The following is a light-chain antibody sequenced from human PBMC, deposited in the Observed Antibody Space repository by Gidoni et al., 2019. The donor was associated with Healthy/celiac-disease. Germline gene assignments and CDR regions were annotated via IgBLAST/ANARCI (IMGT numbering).Light chain of an antibody. CDR2: LGS. V-gene: IGKV2-28*01. CDR1: QSLLHSNGCNY. Sequence: DIVLTQSPLSLPVTPGEPASISCRSSQSLLHSNGCNYLDWYLQKPGQSPQLLIYLGSNRASGVPDRFSGSGSGTDFTLKISRVEAEDVGVYYCMQALQTHMYTFXQXTKLEIK. CDR3: MQALQTHMYT. J-gene: IGKJ2*01.